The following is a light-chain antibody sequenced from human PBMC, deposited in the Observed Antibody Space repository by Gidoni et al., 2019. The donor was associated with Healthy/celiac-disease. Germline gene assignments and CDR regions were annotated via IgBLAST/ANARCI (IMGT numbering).Light chain of an antibody. CDR2: AAS. Sequence: DISRTPSPSSLSASVGDRVTITCRASQSISSYLDWYQQKPGKAPKLLIYAASSLQSGVPSRFSGSGSGTDFTLTISSLQPEDFATYYCQQSYSTPFTFXPXTKVDIK. CDR1: QSISSY. J-gene: IGKJ3*01. V-gene: IGKV1-39*01. CDR3: QQSYSTPFT.